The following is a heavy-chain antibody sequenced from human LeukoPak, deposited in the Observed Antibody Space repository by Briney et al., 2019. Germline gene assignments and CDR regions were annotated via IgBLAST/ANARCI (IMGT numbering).Heavy chain of an antibody. Sequence: KSSETLSLTCTVSGGSISSGDYYWSWIRQPPGKGLEWIGYIYYSESTYYNPSLKSRVTISVDTSKNQFSLKLSSVTAADTAVYYCARDGITMVRGVITGGMDVWGQGTTVTVSS. J-gene: IGHJ6*02. V-gene: IGHV4-30-4*01. CDR3: ARDGITMVRGVITGGMDV. D-gene: IGHD3-10*01. CDR2: IYYSEST. CDR1: GGSISSGDYY.